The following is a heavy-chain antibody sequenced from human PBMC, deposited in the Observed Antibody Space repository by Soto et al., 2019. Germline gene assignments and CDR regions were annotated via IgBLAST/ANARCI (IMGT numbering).Heavy chain of an antibody. V-gene: IGHV3-11*01. J-gene: IGHJ4*02. D-gene: IGHD3-22*01. CDR3: ARGYYYDSSGYSIVNHYFDY. Sequence: LRLSCAASGFTFSDYYMSWIRQAPGKGLEWVSYISSTGSTIYYADSVKGRFTISRDNAKNSLYLQMNRLRAEDTAVYYCARGYYYDSSGYSIVNHYFDYWGQGTLVTVSS. CDR2: ISSTGSTI. CDR1: GFTFSDYY.